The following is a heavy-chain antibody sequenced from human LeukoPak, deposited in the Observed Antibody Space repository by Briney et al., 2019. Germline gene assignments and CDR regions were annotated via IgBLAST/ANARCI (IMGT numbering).Heavy chain of an antibody. CDR2: IRYDGSNK. CDR3: AKERGGGAAAGKYFDY. J-gene: IGHJ4*02. D-gene: IGHD6-13*01. CDR1: GFTFSSYG. V-gene: IGHV3-30*02. Sequence: AGGSLRLSCAASGFTFSSYGMHWVRQAPGKVLEWVAFIRYDGSNKYYADSVKGRFTISRDNSKNTLYLQMNSLRAEDTAVYYCAKERGGGAAAGKYFDYWGQGTLVTVSS.